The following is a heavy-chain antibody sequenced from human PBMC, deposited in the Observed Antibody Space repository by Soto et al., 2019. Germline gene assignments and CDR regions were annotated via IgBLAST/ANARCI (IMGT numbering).Heavy chain of an antibody. CDR1: GFTFSSYW. V-gene: IGHV3-7*01. D-gene: IGHD3-3*01. CDR2: IKQDGSEK. J-gene: IGHJ5*02. CDR3: ASFIPWGGYGYNNWFDP. Sequence: QPGGSLRLSCAASGFTFSSYWMSWVRQAPGKGLEWVANIKQDGSEKYYVDSVKGRFTISRDNAKNSLYLQMNSLRAEDTAVYYCASFIPWGGYGYNNWFDPWGQGTLVTVSS.